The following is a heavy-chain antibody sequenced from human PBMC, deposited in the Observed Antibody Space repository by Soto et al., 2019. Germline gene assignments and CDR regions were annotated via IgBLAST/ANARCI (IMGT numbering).Heavy chain of an antibody. CDR3: ARLQRPDYDFWSGYPAY. Sequence: QVQLVESGGGVVQPGRSLRLSCAASGFTFSSYAMHWVRQAPGKGLEWVAVISYDGSNKYYADSVKGRFTISRDNSKNXXYLQRNSLRAEDTAVYYCARLQRPDYDFWSGYPAYWGQGTLVTVSS. J-gene: IGHJ4*02. CDR1: GFTFSSYA. V-gene: IGHV3-30-3*01. D-gene: IGHD3-3*01. CDR2: ISYDGSNK.